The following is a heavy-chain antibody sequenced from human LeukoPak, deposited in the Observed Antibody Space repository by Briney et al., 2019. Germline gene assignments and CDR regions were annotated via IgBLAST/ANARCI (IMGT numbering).Heavy chain of an antibody. V-gene: IGHV4-59*01. D-gene: IGHD4-17*01. J-gene: IGHJ4*02. CDR1: SGSISSDY. CDR2: ISYSGSA. Sequence: SETLSLTCTVSSGSISSDYWSWIRQPPGKGLEWIGYISYSGSANYNPSLKTRVTISIDKSKNQFSMKMTSVTAADTAVYYCARTLRGQNYYGYLDYWGKGTLVTVSS. CDR3: ARTLRGQNYYGYLDY.